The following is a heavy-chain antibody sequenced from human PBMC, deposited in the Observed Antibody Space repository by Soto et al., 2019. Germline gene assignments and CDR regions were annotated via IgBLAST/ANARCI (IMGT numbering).Heavy chain of an antibody. CDR3: AKDITIFGVVSHDWFDP. CDR2: ISGSGGST. J-gene: IGHJ5*02. Sequence: GGSLRLSCAASGFTFSSYAMSWVRQAPGKGLEWVSAISGSGGSTYYADSVKGRFTISRDNSKNTLYLQMNSLRAEDTAVYYCAKDITIFGVVSHDWFDPWGQGTMVTVYS. CDR1: GFTFSSYA. V-gene: IGHV3-23*01. D-gene: IGHD3-3*01.